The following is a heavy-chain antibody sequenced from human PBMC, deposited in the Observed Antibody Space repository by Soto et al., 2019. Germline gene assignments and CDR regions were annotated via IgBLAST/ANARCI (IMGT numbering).Heavy chain of an antibody. J-gene: IGHJ6*02. V-gene: IGHV3-7*01. CDR3: ARDADASGWYHYGMDV. CDR1: GFTLSSYW. Sequence: TGGSLRLSCAASGFTLSSYWMNWVRQAPWKGLEWVANIKQDGSDKYYVDSVKGRFIISRDNAKNSLYLQMNSLRAEDTAVYYCARDADASGWYHYGMDVWGQGTMVTVYS. D-gene: IGHD6-19*01. CDR2: IKQDGSDK.